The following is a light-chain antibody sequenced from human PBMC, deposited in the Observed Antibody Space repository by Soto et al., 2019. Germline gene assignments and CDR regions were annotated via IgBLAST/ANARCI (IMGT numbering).Light chain of an antibody. CDR3: QQYNNWPPVT. CDR2: GAS. CDR1: QSVRSN. Sequence: EIVMTQSPATLSVSPGERATLSCRASQSVRSNLAWYQQKPGQAPRLLIYGASTRATGIPARFSGSGSGTEFTLTISSLQYEDFAVYYCQQYNNWPPVTFGPGTKVDIK. J-gene: IGKJ3*01. V-gene: IGKV3-15*01.